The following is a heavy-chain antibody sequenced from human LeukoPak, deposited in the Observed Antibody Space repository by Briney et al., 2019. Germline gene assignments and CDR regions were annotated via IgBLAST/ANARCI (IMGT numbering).Heavy chain of an antibody. V-gene: IGHV5-51*01. CDR2: IYPGDSDT. D-gene: IGHD1-1*01. J-gene: IGHJ3*02. CDR1: GYSFTSYW. Sequence: GESLKISCKGSGYSFTSYWIGWVRQMPGKGLEWMGIIYPGDSDTRYSPSFQGQVTISADKSISTAYLQWSSLKASDTAMYYCASTFPPKSGLERRSAFDIWGQGTMVTVSS. CDR3: ASTFPPKSGLERRSAFDI.